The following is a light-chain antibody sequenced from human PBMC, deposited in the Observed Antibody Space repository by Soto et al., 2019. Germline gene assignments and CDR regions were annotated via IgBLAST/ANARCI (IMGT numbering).Light chain of an antibody. CDR3: QQYNNWPLT. V-gene: IGKV3-15*01. CDR2: GAS. Sequence: EVVMTQSPATLSVSLGDRATLSCRASQSVSSNLAWYQQKPGQAPRLLIYGASTRATGIPARFSGSGSGTESTLTISSLQYEDFAVYSCQQYNNWPLTFGGGTKVDIK. CDR1: QSVSSN. J-gene: IGKJ4*01.